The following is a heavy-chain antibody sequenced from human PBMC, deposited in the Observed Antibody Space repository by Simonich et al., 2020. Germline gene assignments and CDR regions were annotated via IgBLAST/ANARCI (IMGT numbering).Heavy chain of an antibody. V-gene: IGHV1-2*02. CDR1: GYTFTGYY. D-gene: IGHD7-27*01. J-gene: IGHJ3*02. CDR3: ARGRLTGDKGAFDI. CDR2: INPNSGGT. Sequence: QVQLVQSGAEVKKPGASVKVSCKASGYTFTGYYMHWVRQAPGQGLEWKGWINPNSGGTNYAQKCKGRVTMTRDTSISTAYMELSRLRSDDTAVYYCARGRLTGDKGAFDIWGQGTMVTVSS.